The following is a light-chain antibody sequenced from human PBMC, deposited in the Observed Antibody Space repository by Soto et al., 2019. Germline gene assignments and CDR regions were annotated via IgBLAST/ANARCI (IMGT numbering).Light chain of an antibody. J-gene: IGKJ5*01. V-gene: IGKV3-11*01. CDR3: QQRSNWPST. CDR2: DAS. Sequence: ELVLTQSPATLSLSPGERGTLSCRASQSVSSYLAWYQQKPGQAPRLLIHDASNRATGIPARFSGSGSGTDFTLTISSLEPEDFAVYYCQQRSNWPSTFGQGTRLEIK. CDR1: QSVSSY.